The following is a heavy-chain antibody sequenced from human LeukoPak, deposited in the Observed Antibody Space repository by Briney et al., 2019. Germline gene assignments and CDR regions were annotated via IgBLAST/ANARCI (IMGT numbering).Heavy chain of an antibody. CDR3: AREDYFDY. V-gene: IGHV3-21*01. CDR1: GFTFSSYS. Sequence: GGSLRLSCAASGFTFSSYSMNWVRRAPGKGLEWVSSISTSSSYIYYADSVKGRFTLSRDNAKNSLYLQMSSLRAEDTAVYYCAREDYFDYWGQGTLVTVSS. J-gene: IGHJ4*02. CDR2: ISTSSSYI.